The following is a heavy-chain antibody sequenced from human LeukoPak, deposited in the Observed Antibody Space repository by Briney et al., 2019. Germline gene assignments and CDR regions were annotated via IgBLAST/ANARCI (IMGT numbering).Heavy chain of an antibody. Sequence: SQTLSLTCTVSGDSISSGDYYWSWIRQPPGQGLEWIGYVSYSGSSNYNPSLKSRVTISAETSKNQFSLKLSSVTAADTAVYYCARDPGAVADFYFDQWGQGTLVTVSS. V-gene: IGHV4-61*08. J-gene: IGHJ4*02. D-gene: IGHD6-19*01. CDR1: GDSISSGDYY. CDR3: ARDPGAVADFYFDQ. CDR2: VSYSGSS.